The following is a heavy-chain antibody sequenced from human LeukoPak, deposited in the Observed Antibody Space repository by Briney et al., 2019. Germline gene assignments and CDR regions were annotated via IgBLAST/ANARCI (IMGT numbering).Heavy chain of an antibody. Sequence: AGGSLRLSCAASGFTFSTYSLNWVRQAPGKGLEWVSSISESGRYIYFRASLKGRFTVSRDNAENSLYLQMNGLRVEDTAVYFCARGHSGSYQRTDAFDLWGRGTLVTVSS. CDR3: ARGHSGSYQRTDAFDL. V-gene: IGHV3-21*01. CDR2: ISESGRYI. J-gene: IGHJ3*01. CDR1: GFTFSTYS. D-gene: IGHD1-26*01.